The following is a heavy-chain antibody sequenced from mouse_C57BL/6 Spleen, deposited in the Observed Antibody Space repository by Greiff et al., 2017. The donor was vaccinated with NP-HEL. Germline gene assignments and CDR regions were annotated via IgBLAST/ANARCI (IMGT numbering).Heavy chain of an antibody. CDR3: ERSGGTDWFAY. Sequence: VHVKQPGTELVKPGASVKLSCKASGSTFTSYWMHWVKQRPGQGLAWIGNINPSNGGTNYNEKFKSKATLTVDKSSSTAYMQLSSLTSEDSAVYYCERSGGTDWFAYGGQGTLVTVSA. V-gene: IGHV1-53*01. J-gene: IGHJ3*01. CDR2: INPSNGGT. CDR1: GSTFTSYW. D-gene: IGHD3-2*02.